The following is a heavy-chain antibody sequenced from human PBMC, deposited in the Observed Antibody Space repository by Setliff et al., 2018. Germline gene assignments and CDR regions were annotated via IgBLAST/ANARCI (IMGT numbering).Heavy chain of an antibody. J-gene: IGHJ5*02. CDR1: GGSISSSSYY. Sequence: PSETLSLTCTVSGGSISSSSYYWGWIRQPPGKGLEWIGIIYYSGSTYYNPSLKSRVTISVDTSKNQFSLKLSSVTAADTAVYYCARHVLGYSSSYNWFDPWGQGTLVTVSS. CDR3: ARHVLGYSSSYNWFDP. CDR2: IYYSGST. D-gene: IGHD6-6*01. V-gene: IGHV4-39*07.